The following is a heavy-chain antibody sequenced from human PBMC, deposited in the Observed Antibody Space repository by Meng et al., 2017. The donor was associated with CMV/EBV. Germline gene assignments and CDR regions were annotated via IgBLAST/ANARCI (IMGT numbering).Heavy chain of an antibody. CDR1: GFTFSSYA. Sequence: GESLKISCAASGFTFSSYAMHWVRQAPGKGLEWVAVISYDGSNKYYADSVKGRFTISRDNSKNTLYLQMNSLRAEDTAVYYCARDLFGGRNIVVVPAANAFDIWGQRTMVTVSS. CDR2: ISYDGSNK. V-gene: IGHV3-30-3*01. J-gene: IGHJ3*02. CDR3: ARDLFGGRNIVVVPAANAFDI. D-gene: IGHD2-2*01.